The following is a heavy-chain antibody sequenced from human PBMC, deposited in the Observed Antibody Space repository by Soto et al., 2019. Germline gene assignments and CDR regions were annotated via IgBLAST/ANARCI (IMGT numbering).Heavy chain of an antibody. CDR1: GFTFSSCA. V-gene: IGHV3-30*14. J-gene: IGHJ4*01. D-gene: IGHD3-16*01. CDR2: ISDDGSNK. CDR3: ARDGGDGYKMIDY. Sequence: QVQLVESGGGVVQPGRSLRLSCAASGFTFSSCAMHWVRQAPGKGLECVAVISDDGSNKHYADSVKGRFTISRDNSKNTLYRQMSSLRAEETAIYYCARDGGDGYKMIDYWGQGTLVTAPS.